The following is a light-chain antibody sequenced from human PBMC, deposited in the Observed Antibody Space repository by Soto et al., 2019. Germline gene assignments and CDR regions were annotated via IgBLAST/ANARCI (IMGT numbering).Light chain of an antibody. CDR2: KAS. J-gene: IGKJ1*01. CDR3: HQYDSYPRT. CDR1: QSLNRDY. V-gene: IGKV1-5*03. Sequence: IQMTQSPSTLSASLGDRVTVTCRASQSLNRDYLAWYQQKPGKAPKLLIYKASTLETDVPSRFSGGGSGTAFTLTISSLQADDFATYYCHQYDSYPRTFGQGTKVDIK.